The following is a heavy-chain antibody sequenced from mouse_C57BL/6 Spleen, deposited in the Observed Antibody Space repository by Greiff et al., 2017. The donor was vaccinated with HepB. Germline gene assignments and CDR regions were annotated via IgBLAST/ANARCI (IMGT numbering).Heavy chain of an antibody. CDR2: IYPGSGST. CDR3: ARTGGNPYYAMDY. Sequence: QVQLKQPGAELVKPGASVKMSCKASGYTFTSYWITWVKQRPGQGLEWIGDIYPGSGSTNYNEKFKSKATLTVDTSSSTAYMQLSSLTSEDSAVYYCARTGGNPYYAMDYWGQGTSVTVSS. D-gene: IGHD2-1*01. V-gene: IGHV1-55*01. CDR1: GYTFTSYW. J-gene: IGHJ4*01.